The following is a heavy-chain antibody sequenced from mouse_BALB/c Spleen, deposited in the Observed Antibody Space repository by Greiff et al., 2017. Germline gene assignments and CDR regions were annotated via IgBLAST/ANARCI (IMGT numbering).Heavy chain of an antibody. CDR3: AYGNYAWFAK. J-gene: IGHJ3*01. V-gene: IGHV1S81*02. CDR2: INPSNGRT. Sequence: QFHVKQPGAELVKPGASVKLSCKASGYTFTSYWMHWVKQRPGQGLEWIGEINPSNGRTNYNEKFKSKATLTVDKSSSTAYMQLSSLTSEDSAVYYCAYGNYAWFAKWGQGTLVTVSA. D-gene: IGHD2-1*01. CDR1: GYTFTSYW.